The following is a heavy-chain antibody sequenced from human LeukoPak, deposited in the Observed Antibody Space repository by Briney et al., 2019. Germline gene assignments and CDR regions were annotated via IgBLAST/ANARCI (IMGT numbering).Heavy chain of an antibody. D-gene: IGHD3-22*01. CDR2: VNHRGGS. J-gene: IGHJ4*02. V-gene: IGHV4-34*01. CDR1: GGSISSYY. CDR3: ARGLNSSGYLYYFDY. Sequence: PSETLSLTCTVSGGSISSYYWSWIRQSPGKGLEWIGEVNHRGGSNYNPSLKSRVTISVDTSKNQFSLKLSSVTAADTAVYYCARGLNSSGYLYYFDYWGQGTLVTVSS.